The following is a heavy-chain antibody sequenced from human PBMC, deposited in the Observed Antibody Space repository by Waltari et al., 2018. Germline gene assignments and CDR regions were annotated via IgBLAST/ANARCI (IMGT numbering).Heavy chain of an antibody. CDR1: EFTFSSYA. D-gene: IGHD3-22*01. J-gene: IGHJ6*02. CDR2: ISYNGRNI. V-gene: IGHV3-30*04. Sequence: QVQLVESGGGVVQPGRSLRLSCAASEFTFSSYAIHWVRQAPGKGLEWVAVISYNGRNIYYVDSVKGRFTISRDNSEKMLYLQMNSLRIEDTAVYYCTRDYCDRTNCHGMDVWGQGTTVTVSS. CDR3: TRDYCDRTNCHGMDV.